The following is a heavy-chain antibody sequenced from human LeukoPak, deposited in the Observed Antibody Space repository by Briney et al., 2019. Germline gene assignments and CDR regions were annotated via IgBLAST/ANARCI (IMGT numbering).Heavy chain of an antibody. J-gene: IGHJ3*02. Sequence: SETLSLTCTVSGGSISSYYWSWIRQPQEKGLEWIGYIYYSGSTNYNPSLKSRVTISVDTSKNQFSLKLSSVTAADTAVYYCARGSVLLWFGELLGAFDIWGQGTMVTVSS. CDR1: GGSISSYY. CDR2: IYYSGST. D-gene: IGHD3-10*01. CDR3: ARGSVLLWFGELLGAFDI. V-gene: IGHV4-59*01.